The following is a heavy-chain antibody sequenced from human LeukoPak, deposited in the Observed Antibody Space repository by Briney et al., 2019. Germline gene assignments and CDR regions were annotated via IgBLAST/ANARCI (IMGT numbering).Heavy chain of an antibody. V-gene: IGHV3-48*03. Sequence: GGSLRLSCVASGFAFSSYEMSWIRQAPGKGLEWVSFISGDGRAIHYADSVKGRFTISADNARNSVFLQMNSLRAEDTAVYYCATSLSGWFGPSAYYCGQGTLVTVSS. CDR3: ATSLSGWFGPSAYY. CDR1: GFAFSSYE. D-gene: IGHD6-19*01. J-gene: IGHJ4*02. CDR2: ISGDGRAI.